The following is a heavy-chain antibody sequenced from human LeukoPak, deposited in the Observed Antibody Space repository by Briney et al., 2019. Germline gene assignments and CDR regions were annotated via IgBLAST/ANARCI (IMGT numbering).Heavy chain of an antibody. CDR3: AKIPWGMVRGTWGYFDY. CDR1: GFTFSSYA. Sequence: AGGSLRLSCAASGFTFSSYAMSWVRQAPGKGLEWVSAISGSGGSTYYADSVKGRFTSSRDNSKNTLYLQMNSLRAEDTAVYYCAKIPWGMVRGTWGYFDYWGQGTLVTVSS. CDR2: ISGSGGST. V-gene: IGHV3-23*01. J-gene: IGHJ4*02. D-gene: IGHD3-10*01.